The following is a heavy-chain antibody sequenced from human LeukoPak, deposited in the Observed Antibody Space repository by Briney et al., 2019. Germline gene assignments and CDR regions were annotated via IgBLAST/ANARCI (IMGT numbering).Heavy chain of an antibody. D-gene: IGHD5-12*01. CDR3: ARGHIGMDV. CDR2: IKQDGSEK. Sequence: PGGSLRLSCAVSGFTFSSWWMTWVRQAPGKGLEWVANIKQDGSEKNYVDSVKGRFTFSRDNAKNSLDLQMNRLRAEDTAVYYCARGHIGMDVWGKGTTVTVSS. J-gene: IGHJ6*04. CDR1: GFTFSSWW. V-gene: IGHV3-7*01.